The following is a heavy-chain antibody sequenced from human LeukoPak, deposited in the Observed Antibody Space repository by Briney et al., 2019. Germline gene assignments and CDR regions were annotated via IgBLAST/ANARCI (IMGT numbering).Heavy chain of an antibody. D-gene: IGHD3-22*01. Sequence: GGSLRLSCTASGFTFSSYWMHWVRQAPGKGLVWISRINNDGSSTDYADSVKGRFTISRDNAKNTLYLQMNSLRAEDTAVYYCAKDPGGYYYDSSGSAYYFDYWGQGTLVTVSS. CDR1: GFTFSSYW. CDR2: INNDGSST. V-gene: IGHV3-74*01. CDR3: AKDPGGYYYDSSGSAYYFDY. J-gene: IGHJ4*02.